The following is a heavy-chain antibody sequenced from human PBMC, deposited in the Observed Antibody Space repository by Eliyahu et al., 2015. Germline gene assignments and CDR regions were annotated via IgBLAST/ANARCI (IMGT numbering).Heavy chain of an antibody. CDR3: ARDFNTIDLDC. Sequence: EVQLVESGGGLVKPXGSLRLSXXASGFTFSSYSMNWVRQAPGKGLEWVSSISSSSTYIYYANSAKGRFTISRDNAMNSLFLQMNSLRAEDTAIYYCARDFNTIDLDCWGQGTLVTISS. CDR2: ISSSSTYI. CDR1: GFTFSSYS. D-gene: IGHD3-3*01. J-gene: IGHJ4*02. V-gene: IGHV3-21*01.